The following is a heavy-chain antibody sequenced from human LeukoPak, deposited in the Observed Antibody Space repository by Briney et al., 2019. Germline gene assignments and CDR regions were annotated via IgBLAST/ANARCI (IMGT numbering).Heavy chain of an antibody. CDR2: ISGSGGST. CDR1: GFTFSSYG. CDR3: AKDWSIMIVVVITL. Sequence: GGSLRLPCAASGFTFSSYGMSWVRQAPGKGLEWVSAISGSGGSTYYADSVKGRFTISRDNSKNTLYLQMNSLRAEDTAVYYCAKDWSIMIVVVITLWGQGTLVTVSS. J-gene: IGHJ4*02. D-gene: IGHD3-22*01. V-gene: IGHV3-23*01.